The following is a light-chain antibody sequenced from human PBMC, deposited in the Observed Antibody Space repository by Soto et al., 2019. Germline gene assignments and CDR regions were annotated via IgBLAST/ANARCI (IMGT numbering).Light chain of an antibody. Sequence: EIVLTQSPGTLSLSPGDRATLSCRASQSVSSNYLAWYQQKPGQAPRLLIYGASMRATGNPDRFSASGSGTDFTLTIRRLEPEDFAMYFCHHYGSSPRTFGQGTKVEIK. CDR2: GAS. J-gene: IGKJ1*01. CDR1: QSVSSNY. CDR3: HHYGSSPRT. V-gene: IGKV3-20*01.